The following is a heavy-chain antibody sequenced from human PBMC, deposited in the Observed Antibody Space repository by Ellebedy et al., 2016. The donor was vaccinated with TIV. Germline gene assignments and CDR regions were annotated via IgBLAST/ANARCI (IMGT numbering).Heavy chain of an antibody. Sequence: AASVKVSCKASGYTFTNYGMNWVRQAPGQGLEWMGWTNTISGNPTYAQGFTGRFVFSLDTSVSTAYLQISGLKAEDTAVYYCARVTRESFDYWGQGTLVTVSS. CDR3: ARVTRESFDY. CDR2: TNTISGNP. J-gene: IGHJ4*02. CDR1: GYTFTNYG. V-gene: IGHV7-4-1*02.